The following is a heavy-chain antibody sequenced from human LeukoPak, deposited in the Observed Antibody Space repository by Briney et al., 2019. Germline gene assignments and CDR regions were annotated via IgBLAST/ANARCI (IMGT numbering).Heavy chain of an antibody. D-gene: IGHD6-13*01. J-gene: IGHJ5*02. Sequence: SETLSHTCTVSGGSISSYYRSWIRQPPGKGLEWIGYIYYSGSTNYNPSLKSRVTISVDTSKNQFSLKLSSVTAADTAVYYCARRGQLVDWFDPWGQGTLVTVSS. CDR1: GGSISSYY. CDR3: ARRGQLVDWFDP. CDR2: IYYSGST. V-gene: IGHV4-59*08.